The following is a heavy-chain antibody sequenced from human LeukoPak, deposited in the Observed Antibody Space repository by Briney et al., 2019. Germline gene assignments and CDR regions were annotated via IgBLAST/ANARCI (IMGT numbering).Heavy chain of an antibody. J-gene: IGHJ5*02. CDR3: ARSDPPGYSYGGNRFDP. D-gene: IGHD5-18*01. CDR2: ITSGSSTL. V-gene: IGHV3-48*02. Sequence: GGSLRLSCVASGFSFSSYSMNWVRQAPGKGLEWVSYITSGSSTLYYADSVKGRFTISRDNAKNSLYLQMNSLRDEDTAVYYCARSDPPGYSYGGNRFDPWGQGTLVTVSS. CDR1: GFSFSSYS.